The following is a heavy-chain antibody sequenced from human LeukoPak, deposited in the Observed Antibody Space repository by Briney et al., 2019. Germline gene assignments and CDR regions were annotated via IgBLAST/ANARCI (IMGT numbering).Heavy chain of an antibody. CDR3: ASLIVATDLGVDAFDI. Sequence: GGSLRLSCVASGFTVSSKYMTWVRQTPGKGLEWVSGMYSGGSTFYADSVEGRFTISRDNSKNTLYLQMNSLRAEDTAVYYCASLIVATDLGVDAFDIWGQGTMVSVSS. CDR2: MYSGGST. V-gene: IGHV3-66*01. CDR1: GFTVSSKY. D-gene: IGHD3-22*01. J-gene: IGHJ3*02.